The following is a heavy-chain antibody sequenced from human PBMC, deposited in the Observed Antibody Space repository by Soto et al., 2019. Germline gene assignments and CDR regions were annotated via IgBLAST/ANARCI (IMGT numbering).Heavy chain of an antibody. J-gene: IGHJ4*02. Sequence: SVKVSCKASGGTFSSYAISWVRQAPGQGLEWMGGIIPIFGTANYAQKFQGRVTITADESTSTAYMELSSLRSEDTAVYYCARGQEGFVVVPAPLAYWGQGTLVTVSS. CDR2: IIPIFGTA. V-gene: IGHV1-69*13. D-gene: IGHD2-21*02. CDR3: ARGQEGFVVVPAPLAY. CDR1: GGTFSSYA.